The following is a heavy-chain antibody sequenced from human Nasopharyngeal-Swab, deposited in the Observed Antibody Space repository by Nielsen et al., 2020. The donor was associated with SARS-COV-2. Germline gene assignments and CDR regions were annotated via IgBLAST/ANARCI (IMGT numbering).Heavy chain of an antibody. J-gene: IGHJ4*02. Sequence: WIRQPPGKGLEWIGFIHDSGTSYYNPSLKSRVTMAVDTSKNQISLKLGSVTTADTAVFYCAGGGYDYSFDWWGPGTLVTVSS. CDR2: IHDSGTS. CDR3: AGGGYDYSFDW. V-gene: IGHV4-59*01. D-gene: IGHD5-12*01.